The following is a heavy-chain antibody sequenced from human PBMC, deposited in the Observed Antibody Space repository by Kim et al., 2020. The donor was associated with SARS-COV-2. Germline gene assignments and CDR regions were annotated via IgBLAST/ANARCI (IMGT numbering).Heavy chain of an antibody. CDR1: GFSFSSSA. Sequence: GGSLRLSCAASGFSFSSSAMSWVRQAPGKGLEWVSAISNSGASTNYADSVKGRFTISRDNSKNTMYLQMNSLRDGDTAVYYCAKETGSYGFGTENASWGQGTLGTVSS. CDR3: AKETGSYGFGTENAS. CDR2: ISNSGAST. D-gene: IGHD5-18*01. J-gene: IGHJ5*02. V-gene: IGHV3-23*01.